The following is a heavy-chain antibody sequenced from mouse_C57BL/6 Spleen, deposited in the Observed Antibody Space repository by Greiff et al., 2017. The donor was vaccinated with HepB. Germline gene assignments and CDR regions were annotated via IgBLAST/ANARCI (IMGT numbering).Heavy chain of an antibody. CDR3: ARGRPYSNYVGYAMDY. J-gene: IGHJ4*01. CDR1: GYTFTSYW. V-gene: IGHV1-55*01. Sequence: VQLQQPGAELVKPGASVKMSCKASGYTFTSYWITWVKQRPGQGLEWIGDIYPGSGSTNYNEKFKSKATLTVDTSSSTAYMQLSSLTSEDSAVYYCARGRPYSNYVGYAMDYWGQGTSVTVSS. CDR2: IYPGSGST. D-gene: IGHD2-5*01.